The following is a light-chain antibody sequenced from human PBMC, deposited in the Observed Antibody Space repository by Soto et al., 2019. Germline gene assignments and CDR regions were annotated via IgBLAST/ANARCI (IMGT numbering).Light chain of an antibody. J-gene: IGKJ1*01. Sequence: TQKKDTRSVTQGERASLSCRASQSVSSNLAWYQQQPGQAPRLLIFGASTRATGIPARFSGSGSGTEFTLTISSLQSEDFALYYCQQYNDWPLTFGQGTKV. V-gene: IGKV3-15*01. CDR3: QQYNDWPLT. CDR2: GAS. CDR1: QSVSSN.